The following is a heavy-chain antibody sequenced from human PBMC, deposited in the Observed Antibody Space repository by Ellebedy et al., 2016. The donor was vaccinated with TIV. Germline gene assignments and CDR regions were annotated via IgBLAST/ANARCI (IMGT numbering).Heavy chain of an antibody. CDR3: ARQTTGWYNAGIDY. CDR1: GGSISTYY. J-gene: IGHJ4*02. Sequence: MPSETLSLTCTVSGGSISTYYWTWIRQPPGKGLEWIGYIYDSGSTNYNPSLESRVTISLDMSKNQFALKLSSVTAADTAVYYCARQTTGWYNAGIDYWGQGTLVTVSS. D-gene: IGHD6-19*01. CDR2: IYDSGST. V-gene: IGHV4-59*01.